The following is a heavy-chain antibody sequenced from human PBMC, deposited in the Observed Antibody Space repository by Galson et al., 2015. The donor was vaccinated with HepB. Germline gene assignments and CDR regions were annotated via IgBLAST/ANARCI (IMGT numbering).Heavy chain of an antibody. J-gene: IGHJ4*02. Sequence: SLRLSCAASGFTFSNAWMSWVRQAPGKGQEWVGRIKSKTDGGTTDYAAPVKGRFTISRDDSENTLYLQMNSLQTEDTALYYCATEIRWENSASYYGTQGTLVTVSS. V-gene: IGHV3-15*01. CDR2: IKSKTDGGTT. D-gene: IGHD1-26*01. CDR1: GFTFSNAW. CDR3: ATEIRWENSASYY.